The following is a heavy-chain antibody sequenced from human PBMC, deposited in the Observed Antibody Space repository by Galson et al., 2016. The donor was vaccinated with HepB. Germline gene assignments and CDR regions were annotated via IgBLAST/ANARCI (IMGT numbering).Heavy chain of an antibody. V-gene: IGHV3-33*01. D-gene: IGHD2-15*01. J-gene: IGHJ6*03. Sequence: SLRLSCAASGFTFSDCAMHWVRQAPGKGLEWVTVIWFDGRIIYYAESVKGRFTISRDNSKGTLYLQMNSLSAEDTAVYYCAREGKGGRVDYYYYMGVWGKGTTVTVSS. CDR1: GFTFSDCA. CDR2: IWFDGRII. CDR3: AREGKGGRVDYYYYMGV.